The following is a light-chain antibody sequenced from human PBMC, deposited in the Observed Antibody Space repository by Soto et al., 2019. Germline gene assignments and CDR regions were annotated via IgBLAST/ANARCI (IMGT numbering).Light chain of an antibody. V-gene: IGKV3-20*01. J-gene: IGKJ1*01. CDR3: QQYVSSRT. Sequence: EMVLTQSPGTLALSPGARATLSCRASQSVSNNYLAWYQQKPGQAPRLLIYGASSRAAGISDRFSGSGSGTDFTLTISRLEPEDFAVYYCQQYVSSRTFGQGTKVDIK. CDR1: QSVSNNY. CDR2: GAS.